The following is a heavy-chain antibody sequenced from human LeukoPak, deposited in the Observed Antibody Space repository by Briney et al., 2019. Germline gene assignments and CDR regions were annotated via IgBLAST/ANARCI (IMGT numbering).Heavy chain of an antibody. Sequence: SDTLSLTCAVSAGSICNSYCSWARQPPGKGLEFIGYISIRGDINYSTSLRSRATMYINPSNNQLSLTLTSVTTADTAVYVCVRGPGRGYDLEPWGQGSLVTVSS. J-gene: IGHJ5*02. CDR3: VRGPGRGYDLEP. D-gene: IGHD3-22*01. V-gene: IGHV4-59*07. CDR1: AGSICNSY. CDR2: ISIRGDI.